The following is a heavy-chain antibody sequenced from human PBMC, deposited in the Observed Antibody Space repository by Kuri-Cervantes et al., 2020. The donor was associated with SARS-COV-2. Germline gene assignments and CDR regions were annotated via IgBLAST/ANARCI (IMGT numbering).Heavy chain of an antibody. CDR2: ISYDGNNK. CDR3: ATGTYDFWSGYYAREFYMDV. Sequence: LSLTCAASGFTFSSYAMHWVRQAPGKGLEWVTVISYDGNNKYYADSVKGRFTISRDNSKNTLYLQMNSLRAEDTAVYYCATGTYDFWSGYYAREFYMDVWGKGTTVTVSS. CDR1: GFTFSSYA. D-gene: IGHD3-3*01. V-gene: IGHV3-30-3*01. J-gene: IGHJ6*03.